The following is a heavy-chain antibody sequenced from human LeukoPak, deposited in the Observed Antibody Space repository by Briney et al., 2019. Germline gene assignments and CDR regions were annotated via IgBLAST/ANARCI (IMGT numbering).Heavy chain of an antibody. J-gene: IGHJ4*02. CDR1: GFTVSSNS. Sequence: GGSLRLSCTVSGFTVSSNSMSWVRQAPGKGLEWVSFIYSDNTHYSDSVKGRFTISRDNSKNTLYLQMNSLRAEDTAVYYCARRAGAYPHPYDYWGQGTLVTVSS. V-gene: IGHV3-53*01. CDR2: IYSDNT. CDR3: ARRAGAYPHPYDY. D-gene: IGHD3-16*01.